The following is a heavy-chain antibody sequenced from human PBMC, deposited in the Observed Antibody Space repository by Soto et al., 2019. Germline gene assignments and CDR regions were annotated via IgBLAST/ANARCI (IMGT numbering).Heavy chain of an antibody. CDR2: MNVDTGGT. CDR1: GYRFTTFY. D-gene: IGHD5-18*01. V-gene: IGHV1-2*06. J-gene: IGHJ4*02. CDR3: ARDGNFVLRGYSFGFDF. Sequence: QVQLVQSGAEVKKPVASVRVSCKASGYRFTTFYIHWVRQAPGQGLEWMGRMNVDTGGTTYAQTFQGRVTMTRDTSISTAYMEVTNVKSADTAIYYCARDGNFVLRGYSFGFDFWGQGTRVTVSS.